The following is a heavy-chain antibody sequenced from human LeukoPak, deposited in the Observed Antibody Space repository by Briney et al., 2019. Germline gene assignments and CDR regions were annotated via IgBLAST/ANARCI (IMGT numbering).Heavy chain of an antibody. D-gene: IGHD5-24*01. CDR2: IWYDGSNK. J-gene: IGHJ4*02. Sequence: AGGSLRLSCAASGFTFSSYGMHWVRQAPGKGLEWVAVIWYDGSNKYYADSVKGRFTISRDNSKNTLYLQMNSLRAEDTAVYYCHVAGYTLGIDYWGQGTLVTVSS. CDR1: GFTFSSYG. V-gene: IGHV3-33*01. CDR3: HVAGYTLGIDY.